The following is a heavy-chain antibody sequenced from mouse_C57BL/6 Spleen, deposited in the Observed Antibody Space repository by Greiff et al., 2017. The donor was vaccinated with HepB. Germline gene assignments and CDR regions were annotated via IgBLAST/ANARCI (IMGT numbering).Heavy chain of an antibody. CDR1: GFTFSDYG. J-gene: IGHJ4*01. CDR3: ARGDYDVGYYAMDD. Sequence: EVKLMESGGGLVKPGGSLKLSCAASGFTFSDYGMHWVRQAPEKGLEWVAYISSGSSTIYYADTVKGRFTISRDNAKNTLFLQMTSLRSEDTAMYYCARGDYDVGYYAMDDWGQGTSVTVSS. V-gene: IGHV5-17*01. D-gene: IGHD2-4*01. CDR2: ISSGSSTI.